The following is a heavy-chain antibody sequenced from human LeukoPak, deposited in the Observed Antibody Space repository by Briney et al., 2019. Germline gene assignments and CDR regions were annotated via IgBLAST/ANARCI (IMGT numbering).Heavy chain of an antibody. J-gene: IGHJ4*02. CDR3: ARSQQWLVQGYYFDY. CDR1: GFTFSGYA. CDR2: ISYDGSNK. D-gene: IGHD6-19*01. V-gene: IGHV3-30*04. Sequence: GGSLRLSCAASGFTFSGYAMHWVRQAPGKRLEWVAVISYDGSNKYYADSVKGRFTISRDNSKNTLYLQMNSLRAEDTAVYYCARSQQWLVQGYYFDYWGQGTLVTVSS.